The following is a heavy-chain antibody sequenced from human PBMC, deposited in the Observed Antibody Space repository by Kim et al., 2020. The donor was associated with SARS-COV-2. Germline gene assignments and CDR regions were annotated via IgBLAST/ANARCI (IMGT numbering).Heavy chain of an antibody. CDR3: AKDALGATH. J-gene: IGHJ4*02. Sequence: GGSLRLSCAASGFTFIYYDMHWVRQAPGKGLEWVAVISYDGSDKYYAESVKGRFTISRDDSKNTLFLQMNSLSAADTAVYYCAKDALGATHWGQGTLVTV. CDR1: GFTFIYYD. CDR2: ISYDGSDK. D-gene: IGHD1-26*01. V-gene: IGHV3-30*18.